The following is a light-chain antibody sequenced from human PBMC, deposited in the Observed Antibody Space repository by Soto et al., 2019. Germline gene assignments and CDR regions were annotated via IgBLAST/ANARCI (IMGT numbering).Light chain of an antibody. J-gene: IGLJ1*01. CDR3: ISYTDRQSYL. V-gene: IGLV2-14*01. CDR2: EVT. Sequence: QSVLAQPASVSGSPGQSITISCSGSANDYVSWYQHHPGKAPRLLLYEVTHRPSGVSHRFSGSKSGNTASLTISGLQTEDEADYYCISYTDRQSYLFGTGTKV. CDR1: ANDY.